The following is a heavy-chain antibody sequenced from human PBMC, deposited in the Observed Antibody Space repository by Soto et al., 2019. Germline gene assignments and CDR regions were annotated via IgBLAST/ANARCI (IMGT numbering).Heavy chain of an antibody. V-gene: IGHV3-11*03. Sequence: PWGSLRLSCAASGFTFCDYYMSWIRQAPGKGLEKVSYISSSSSSKNYADSVKGRFTISRDNARNSLYLQMNSLRAEDTAVYYCAGYLGDSRHANDRKRAFDYWGQGTLVTVSS. CDR2: ISSSSSSK. J-gene: IGHJ4*02. D-gene: IGHD3-22*01. CDR3: AGYLGDSRHANDRKRAFDY. CDR1: GFTFCDYY.